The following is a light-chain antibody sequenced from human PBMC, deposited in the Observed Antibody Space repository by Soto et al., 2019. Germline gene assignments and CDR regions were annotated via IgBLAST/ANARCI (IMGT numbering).Light chain of an antibody. V-gene: IGLV2-23*01. CDR3: CSYAGSSTLV. J-gene: IGLJ2*01. CDR1: SSDVGSYNL. CDR2: EGG. Sequence: QSALTQPASVSGSPGQSITISCTGTSSDVGSYNLVSWYQQHPGKAPKLIIYEGGKRPSGVSNRFSGSKSGNTASLTISGLQAEDEADYYCCSYAGSSTLVFGGGTKVTVL.